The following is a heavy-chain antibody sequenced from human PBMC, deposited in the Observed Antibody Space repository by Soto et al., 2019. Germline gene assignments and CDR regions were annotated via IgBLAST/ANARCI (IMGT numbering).Heavy chain of an antibody. Sequence: PGESLKISCKGSGYSFTSYWISWVRQMPGKGLERMGRIDPSDSYTNYSPSFQGHVTISADKSISTAYLQWSSLKASDTAMYYCARLGDCSSTSCYISGYYYYGMDVWGRGTTVTVSS. D-gene: IGHD2-2*02. CDR1: GYSFTSYW. J-gene: IGHJ6*02. CDR3: ARLGDCSSTSCYISGYYYYGMDV. CDR2: IDPSDSYT. V-gene: IGHV5-10-1*01.